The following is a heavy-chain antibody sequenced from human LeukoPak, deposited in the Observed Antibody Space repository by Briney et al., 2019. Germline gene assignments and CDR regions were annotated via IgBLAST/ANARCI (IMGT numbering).Heavy chain of an antibody. CDR2: INSSGST. V-gene: IGHV4-4*07. Sequence: SETLSLTCTVSGGSINKDYWSWIRQPAGKGLEWIGRINSSGSTHYNPSLKSRVTMSVDTSKNQFSLKLSSVTAADTAVYYCVRDESRDVWGKGTTVTVSS. CDR3: VRDESRDV. CDR1: GGSINKDY. J-gene: IGHJ6*04.